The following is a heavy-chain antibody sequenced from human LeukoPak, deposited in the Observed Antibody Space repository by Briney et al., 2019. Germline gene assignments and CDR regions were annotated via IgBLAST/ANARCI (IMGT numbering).Heavy chain of an antibody. J-gene: IGHJ4*02. CDR2: ISAYNGNT. D-gene: IGHD1-14*01. V-gene: IGHV1-18*01. CDR3: ARGSRRKDPEFDY. Sequence: ASVKVSCKASGYTFTSYGISWVRQAPGQGLEWMGWISAYNGNTNYAQKFQGRVTITADESTSTAYMELSSLRSEDTAVYYCARGSRRKDPEFDYWGQGTLVTVSS. CDR1: GYTFTSYG.